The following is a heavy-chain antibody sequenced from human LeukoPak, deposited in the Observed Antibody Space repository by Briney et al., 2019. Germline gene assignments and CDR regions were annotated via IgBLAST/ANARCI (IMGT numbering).Heavy chain of an antibody. Sequence: SETLSLTCTVSGGSISNYYWSWIRQPAGKGLEWIGDIYYSGSTNYKPSLKSRVTISVDTSKNQFSLRLSSVTAADTAVYYSARLASGSYGPLTPFDYWGQGTLVTVSS. CDR2: IYYSGST. J-gene: IGHJ4*02. CDR1: GGSISNYY. CDR3: ARLASGSYGPLTPFDY. V-gene: IGHV4-59*08. D-gene: IGHD1-26*01.